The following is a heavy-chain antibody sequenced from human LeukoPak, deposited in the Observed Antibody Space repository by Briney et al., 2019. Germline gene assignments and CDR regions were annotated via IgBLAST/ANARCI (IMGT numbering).Heavy chain of an antibody. D-gene: IGHD2-2*01. Sequence: KPSETLSLTCTVSGGSISSHYWSWIRQPPGKGLEWIGYIYYSGSTNYNPSLKSRVTISVDVSKNQFSLKLSSVTAADTAVYYCARGRNLILGYCSSTSCRDKFYFDYWGQGTLVTASS. CDR1: GGSISSHY. V-gene: IGHV4-59*11. J-gene: IGHJ4*02. CDR3: ARGRNLILGYCSSTSCRDKFYFDY. CDR2: IYYSGST.